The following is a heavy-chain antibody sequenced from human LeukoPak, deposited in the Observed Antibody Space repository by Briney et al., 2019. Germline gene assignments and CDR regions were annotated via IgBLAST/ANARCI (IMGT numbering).Heavy chain of an antibody. CDR3: ARDVHGDYGSGWFDP. CDR2: IMPLFGTA. V-gene: IGHV1-69*05. D-gene: IGHD4-17*01. CDR1: GGTFNNSA. Sequence: VASVKVSCKTSGGTFNNSAISWVRQAPAQGLEWLGAIMPLFGTAGYAQKFQGRVTITKDESTRTVYLELTSLTSDDTAVYYCARDVHGDYGSGWFDPWGQGTLVSVSS. J-gene: IGHJ5*02.